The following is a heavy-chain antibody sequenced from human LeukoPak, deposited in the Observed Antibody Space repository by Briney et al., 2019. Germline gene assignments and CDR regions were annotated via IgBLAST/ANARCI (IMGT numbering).Heavy chain of an antibody. J-gene: IGHJ6*03. CDR1: GYTFTGYY. CDR2: ISPNSGGT. Sequence: ASVKVSCKASGYTFTGYYMHWVRQAPGQGLEWMGWISPNSGGTNYAQKFQGRVTMTRDTSISTAYMELSRLRSDDTAVYYCARDPTGLYCSSTSCSTYMDVWGKGTTVTVSS. D-gene: IGHD2-2*01. V-gene: IGHV1-2*02. CDR3: ARDPTGLYCSSTSCSTYMDV.